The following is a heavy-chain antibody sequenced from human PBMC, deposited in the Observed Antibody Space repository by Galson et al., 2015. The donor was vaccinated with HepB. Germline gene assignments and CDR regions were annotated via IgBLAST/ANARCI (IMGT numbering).Heavy chain of an antibody. CDR1: GFTLNRYG. D-gene: IGHD2-15*01. J-gene: IGHJ4*02. V-gene: IGHV3-30*18. CDR3: AKGGYAPPDD. Sequence: RLSCAASGFTLNRYGMHWVRQAPGTGLEWVAVISYDGTNKYYGDSVKGRFTITRDNSKNTQYLQMNSLRAEDTAVYYCAKGGYAPPDDWGQGTLVTVSS. CDR2: ISYDGTNK.